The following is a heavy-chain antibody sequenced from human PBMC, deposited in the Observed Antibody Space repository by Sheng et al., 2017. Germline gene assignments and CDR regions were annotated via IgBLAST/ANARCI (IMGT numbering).Heavy chain of an antibody. CDR3: ARDFQYYDFWSGYPYPYDAFDI. CDR1: GFTFSDYY. Sequence: QVQLVESGGGLVKPGGSLRLSCAASGFTFSDYYMSWIRQAPGKGLEWVSYISSSGSTIYYADSVKGRFTISRDNAKNSLYLQMNSLRAEDTAVYYCARDFQYYDFWSGYPYPYDAFDIWGQGTMVTVSS. J-gene: IGHJ3*02. V-gene: IGHV3-11*04. CDR2: ISSSGSTI. D-gene: IGHD3-3*01.